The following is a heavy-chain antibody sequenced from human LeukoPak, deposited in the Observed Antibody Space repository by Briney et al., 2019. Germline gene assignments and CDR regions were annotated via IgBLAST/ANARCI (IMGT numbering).Heavy chain of an antibody. V-gene: IGHV3-15*01. CDR1: GFTFSRHN. Sequence: PGGSLRLSCAASGFTFSRHNMNWVRQAPGKGLEWVGRIKSKVNGETTDYAAPVKGRFTISRDDSKNTLYLQMNSLKTEDTAVYYCTREARNRPGVWGQGTLVTVSS. J-gene: IGHJ4*02. D-gene: IGHD2-2*01. CDR2: IKSKVNGETT. CDR3: TREARNRPGV.